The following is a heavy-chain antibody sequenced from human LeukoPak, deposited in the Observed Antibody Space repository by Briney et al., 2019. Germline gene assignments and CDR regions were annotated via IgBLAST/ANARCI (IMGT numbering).Heavy chain of an antibody. Sequence: GASVKVSCKASGYTFTSYGISWVRQAPGQGLEWMGWISAYNGNTNYAQKLQGRVTMTTDTSTSTAYMELRSLRSDDTAVYYCARVRVISTGYYSRDGTPTEFDYWGQGTLVTVSS. CDR1: GYTFTSYG. J-gene: IGHJ4*02. CDR2: ISAYNGNT. CDR3: ARVRVISTGYYSRDGTPTEFDY. V-gene: IGHV1-18*01. D-gene: IGHD3-9*01.